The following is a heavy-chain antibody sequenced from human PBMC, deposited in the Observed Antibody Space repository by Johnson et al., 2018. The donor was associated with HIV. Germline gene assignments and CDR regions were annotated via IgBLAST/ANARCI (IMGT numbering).Heavy chain of an antibody. J-gene: IGHJ3*02. D-gene: IGHD7-27*01. CDR3: AREGTWGSNDAFDI. CDR2: ISSSGSTI. Sequence: VQLVESGGGLVQPGGSLRLSCAASGFTFSSYWMHWVRQAPGKGLEWVSYISSSGSTIYYADSVKGRFTISRDNAKNSLYLQMNSLRAEDTAVYYCAREGTWGSNDAFDIWGQGTMVTVSS. V-gene: IGHV3-48*04. CDR1: GFTFSSYW.